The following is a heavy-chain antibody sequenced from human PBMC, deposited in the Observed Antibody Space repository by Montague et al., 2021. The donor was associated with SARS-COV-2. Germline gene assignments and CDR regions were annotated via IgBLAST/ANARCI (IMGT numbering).Heavy chain of an antibody. CDR2: IYDSGAV. V-gene: IGHV4-59*01. J-gene: IGHJ3*02. CDR3: VRDHPYGGPRGAYDI. Sequence: SETLSLTCTVSGGPITGYYWSWLRRSPGKGLEWIAYIYDSGAVNYNPSLGSRVTISTDTSKNQLSLKVNSVTAADTAVYYCVRDHPYGGPRGAYDIWGQGTVVTVSS. CDR1: GGPITGYY. D-gene: IGHD4-23*01.